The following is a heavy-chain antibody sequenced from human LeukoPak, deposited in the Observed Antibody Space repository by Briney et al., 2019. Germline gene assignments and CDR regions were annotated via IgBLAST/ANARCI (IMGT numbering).Heavy chain of an antibody. CDR2: ISGSGGST. J-gene: IGHJ4*02. Sequence: GGSLGLSCAASGFTFSNYAMSWVRQAPGKGLEWVSAISGSGGSTYYADSVKGRFTISRDNSRNALYLQMNSLRAEDTAVYYCAKDRDYYDSSGYYYYTGLFDYWGQGTLVTVSS. D-gene: IGHD3-22*01. V-gene: IGHV3-23*01. CDR3: AKDRDYYDSSGYYYYTGLFDY. CDR1: GFTFSNYA.